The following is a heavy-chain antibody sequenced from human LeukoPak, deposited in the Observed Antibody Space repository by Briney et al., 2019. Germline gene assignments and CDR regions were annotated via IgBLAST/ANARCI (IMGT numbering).Heavy chain of an antibody. CDR1: GGSISSYY. D-gene: IGHD6-19*01. V-gene: IGHV4-34*01. CDR3: ASAPGSSGWLGYDY. Sequence: SETLSLTCTVSGGSISSYYWSWIRQPAGKGLEWIGEINHSGSTNYNPSLKSRVTISVDTSKNQFSLKLSSATAADTAVYYCASAPGSSGWLGYDYWGQGTLVTVSS. J-gene: IGHJ4*02. CDR2: INHSGST.